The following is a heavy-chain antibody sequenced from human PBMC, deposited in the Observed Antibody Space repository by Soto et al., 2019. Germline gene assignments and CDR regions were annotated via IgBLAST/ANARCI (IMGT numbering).Heavy chain of an antibody. CDR1: GFTFSRFA. CDR2: VGGNGAST. V-gene: IGHV3-23*01. CDR3: AKTSRFFADHIDYFDS. Sequence: DVQLLESGGGLVQPGGSLRLSCAASGFTFSRFAVSWVRLAPGKGLEWVSGVGGNGASTYYADSVRGRFTISRDNSKNTLYLHMNGLRAEDTATYFCAKTSRFFADHIDYFDSWGQGTLVTVSS. D-gene: IGHD2-21*01. J-gene: IGHJ4*02.